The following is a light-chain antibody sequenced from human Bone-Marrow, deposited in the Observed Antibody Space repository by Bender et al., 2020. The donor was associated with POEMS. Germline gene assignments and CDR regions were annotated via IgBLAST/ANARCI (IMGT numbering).Light chain of an antibody. Sequence: QSALTQPASVSGSPGQSITISCTGTNSDVGRYNLVSWYQQHPGKAPKLMIFEGSKRPSGVSNRFSGSKSGNTASLTISELQAEDEADYYCSSYAGTYTPYVFGTGTTVTVL. J-gene: IGLJ1*01. CDR3: SSYAGTYTPYV. CDR2: EGS. V-gene: IGLV2-23*01. CDR1: NSDVGRYNL.